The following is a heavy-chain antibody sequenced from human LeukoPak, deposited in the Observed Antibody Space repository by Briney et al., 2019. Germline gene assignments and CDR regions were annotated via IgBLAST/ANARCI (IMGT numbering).Heavy chain of an antibody. J-gene: IGHJ4*02. D-gene: IGHD5-18*01. CDR1: GYSFTSYW. V-gene: IGHV5-51*01. CDR3: ARHTDTAMVH. Sequence: GESLKISCKGSGYSFTSYWIGWGRQMPGEGVGWVGIIYHGDSDTRYSPSFQGQVTISADKSISTAYLQWSSLKASDTAMYYCARHTDTAMVHWGQGTLVTVSS. CDR2: IYHGDSDT.